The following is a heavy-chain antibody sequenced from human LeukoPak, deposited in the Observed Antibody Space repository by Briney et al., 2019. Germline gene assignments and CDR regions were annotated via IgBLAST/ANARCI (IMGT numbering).Heavy chain of an antibody. D-gene: IGHD3-10*01. CDR1: GFTFSSYA. V-gene: IGHV3-23*01. Sequence: GGSLRLSCAASGFTFSSYAMSWVRQAPGKGLEWVSAISGSGGSTYYAGSVKGRFTISRDNSKNTLYLQMNSLRAEDTAVYYCAKDPALMVRGITPGDYWGQGTLVTVSS. CDR3: AKDPALMVRGITPGDY. J-gene: IGHJ4*02. CDR2: ISGSGGST.